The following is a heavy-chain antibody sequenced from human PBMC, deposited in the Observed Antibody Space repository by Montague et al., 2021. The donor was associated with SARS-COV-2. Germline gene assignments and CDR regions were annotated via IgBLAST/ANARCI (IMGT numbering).Heavy chain of an antibody. Sequence: SETLSLTCSVSGGSINNYFWGWLRQSPGKGLEWVGYMHYTGCTDYNPSLESRVIISVDTSKTQISLKLSSVSAADTALYYCARAVVGAKTATIESWGQGTLVTVSS. D-gene: IGHD2-15*01. J-gene: IGHJ4*02. CDR2: MHYTGCT. V-gene: IGHV4-59*01. CDR3: ARAVVGAKTATIES. CDR1: GGSINNYF.